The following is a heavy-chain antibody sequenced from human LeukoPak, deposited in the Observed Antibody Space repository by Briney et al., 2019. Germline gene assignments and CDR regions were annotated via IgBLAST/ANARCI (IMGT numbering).Heavy chain of an antibody. CDR2: IIPMFGTS. CDR1: GGNFISYA. J-gene: IGHJ4*02. V-gene: IGHV1-69*05. Sequence: ASVKVSCKASGGNFISYAVSWVRQAPGQGLEWMGGIIPMFGTSNYAQKFQGRVTITTDESTTTAYMELSSLSSEDTAVYYCATYTLSQFWSGIYHFDYWGQGTLVSVSS. CDR3: ATYTLSQFWSGIYHFDY. D-gene: IGHD3-3*01.